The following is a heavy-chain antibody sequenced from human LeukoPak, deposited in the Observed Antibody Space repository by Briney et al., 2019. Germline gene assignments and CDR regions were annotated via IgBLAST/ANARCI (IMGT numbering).Heavy chain of an antibody. CDR2: ISYDGSNK. V-gene: IGHV3-30*18. CDR1: GFTFSSYC. J-gene: IGHJ4*02. CDR3: AKGFSGYYNIFDY. Sequence: PGRSLRLSCAASGFTFSSYCMHWVRQAPGKGLEWVAVISYDGSNKYYADSVKGRFTISRDNSKNTLYLQMNSLRAEDTAVYYCAKGFSGYYNIFDYWGQGTLVTVSS. D-gene: IGHD3-22*01.